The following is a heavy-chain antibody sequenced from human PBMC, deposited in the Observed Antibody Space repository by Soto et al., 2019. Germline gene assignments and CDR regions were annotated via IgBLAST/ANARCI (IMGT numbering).Heavy chain of an antibody. V-gene: IGHV3-30*18. D-gene: IGHD4-17*01. Sequence: QVQLVESGGGAVQPGRSLRLSCAASGFTFDSHGMHWVRQAPGKGLEWVAVISSDGNKKYYADSVKGLFTISRHNFNNILYLQMSSLRAEDTAVYYCAKDLLPDTVTTCGSWGQGNLVTASS. J-gene: IGHJ5*02. CDR2: ISSDGNKK. CDR1: GFTFDSHG. CDR3: AKDLLPDTVTTCGS.